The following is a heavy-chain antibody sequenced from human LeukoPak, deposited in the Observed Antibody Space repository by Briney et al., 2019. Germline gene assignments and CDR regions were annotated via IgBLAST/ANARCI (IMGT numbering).Heavy chain of an antibody. J-gene: IGHJ4*02. Sequence: GGSLRLSCAASGFTVSNNYMSWVRQAPGKGLEWVSLIYSGGSTYYADSVKGRFTISRDNSKNTLSLQMNSLRAEDTAVYYCASYSSLDYWGQGTLVTVSS. V-gene: IGHV3-66*01. CDR2: IYSGGST. D-gene: IGHD6-19*01. CDR3: ASYSSLDY. CDR1: GFTVSNNY.